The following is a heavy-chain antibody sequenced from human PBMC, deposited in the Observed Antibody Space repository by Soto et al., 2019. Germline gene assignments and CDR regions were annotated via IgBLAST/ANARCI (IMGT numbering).Heavy chain of an antibody. V-gene: IGHV4-34*01. CDR1: GGSFSGYY. J-gene: IGHJ4*02. D-gene: IGHD6-6*01. CDR3: ARRVYSSSSVWYYFDF. CDR2: INHSGST. Sequence: SETLSLTCAVYGGSFSGYYWSWIRQPPGKGLEWIGEINHSGSTNYSPSLKSRVTISVDTSKNQFSLKLSSVTAADTAVYYCARRVYSSSSVWYYFDFWGQGTLVNV.